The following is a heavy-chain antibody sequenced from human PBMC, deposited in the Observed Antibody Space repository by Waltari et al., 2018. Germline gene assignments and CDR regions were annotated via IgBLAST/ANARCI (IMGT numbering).Heavy chain of an antibody. CDR3: ARWDPDDSFHL. V-gene: IGHV3-53*02. CDR2: IYTNRTT. J-gene: IGHJ3*01. D-gene: IGHD1-26*01. Sequence: EVQLAETGGGLIQPGGSLRLSCAVSGFTVSTNYMHWVRQAPRKGLEWVSVIYTNRTTAYADSVKGRFTISRDNSKNTVTLQMNSLRAEDTAVYYCARWDPDDSFHLWGQGTMVTVSS. CDR1: GFTVSTNY.